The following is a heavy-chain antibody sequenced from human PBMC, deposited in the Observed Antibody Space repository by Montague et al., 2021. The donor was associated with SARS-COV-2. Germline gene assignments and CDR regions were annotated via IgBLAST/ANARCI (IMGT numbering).Heavy chain of an antibody. Sequence: SETLSLTCTVSASSIRSYYWNWMRQTPGKGLEWIGYMHDSGTANYNPSLRSRVTLMVDASRNQFSLELSSVTAADTAMYYCTRLPRGSGTWGYFDYWAQGTLVTVSS. D-gene: IGHD3-10*01. CDR1: ASSIRSYY. V-gene: IGHV4-59*08. J-gene: IGHJ4*02. CDR3: TRLPRGSGTWGYFDY. CDR2: MHDSGTA.